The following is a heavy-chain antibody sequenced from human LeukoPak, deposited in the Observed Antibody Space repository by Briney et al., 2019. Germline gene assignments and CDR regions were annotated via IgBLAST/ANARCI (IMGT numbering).Heavy chain of an antibody. D-gene: IGHD1-26*01. V-gene: IGHV4-38-2*02. CDR3: ARGVIRGSYWFDP. J-gene: IGHJ5*02. CDR2: IYYSGST. CDR1: GYSISSGYY. Sequence: SETLSLTCTVSGYSISSGYYWGWIRQPPGKGLEWIGSIYYSGSTYYNPSLKSRVTISVDTSKNQFSLKLSSVTAADTAVYYCARGVIRGSYWFDPWGQGTLVTVSS.